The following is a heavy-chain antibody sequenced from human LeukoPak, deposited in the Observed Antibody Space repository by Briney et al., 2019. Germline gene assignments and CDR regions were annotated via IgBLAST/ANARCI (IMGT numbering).Heavy chain of an antibody. D-gene: IGHD3-10*01. V-gene: IGHV3-23*01. J-gene: IGHJ4*02. CDR2: ISGSGGST. CDR1: GFTFSSYG. Sequence: PGGTLRLSCAASGFTFSSYGMSWVRQAPGKGLEWVSAISGSGGSTFYADSVKGRFTISRDNSKNTLYLQMNSLRAEDTAVYYCAKVPQNIGGFDYWGQGTLVTVSS. CDR3: AKVPQNIGGFDY.